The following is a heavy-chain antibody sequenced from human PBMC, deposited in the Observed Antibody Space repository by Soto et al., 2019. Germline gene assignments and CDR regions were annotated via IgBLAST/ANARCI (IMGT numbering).Heavy chain of an antibody. CDR2: ISSSSSYT. V-gene: IGHV3-11*06. CDR3: ARADLRPNGPSPDKHQYYFDY. Sequence: GGSLRLSCAASGFTFSDYYMSWIRQAPGKGLEWVSYISSSSSYTNYADSVKGRFTISRDNAKNSLYLQMNSLRAEDTAVYYCARADLRPNGPSPDKHQYYFDYWGQGTLVTVSS. J-gene: IGHJ4*02. D-gene: IGHD2-8*01. CDR1: GFTFSDYY.